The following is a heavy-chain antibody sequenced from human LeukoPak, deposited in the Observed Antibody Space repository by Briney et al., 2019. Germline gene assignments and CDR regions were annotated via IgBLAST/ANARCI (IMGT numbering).Heavy chain of an antibody. CDR2: ISGSGGST. V-gene: IGHV3-23*01. Sequence: GGSLRLSCAASGFTFSSYSMNWVRQAPGKGLEWVSAISGSGGSTYYADSVKGRFTISRDNSKNTLYLQMNSLRAEDTAVYYCAKGASGYPYYYYYYMDVWGKGTTVTISS. CDR3: AKGASGYPYYYYYYMDV. CDR1: GFTFSSYS. D-gene: IGHD3-22*01. J-gene: IGHJ6*03.